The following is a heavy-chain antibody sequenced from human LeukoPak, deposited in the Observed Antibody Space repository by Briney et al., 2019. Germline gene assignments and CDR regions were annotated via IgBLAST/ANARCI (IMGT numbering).Heavy chain of an antibody. V-gene: IGHV3-74*01. CDR2: IYTDGSST. Sequence: GGSLRLSCAASGFTFSNYWMHWVRQAPGKGLVWVSRIYTDGSSTNYADSVKGRFTISRDNAKNTLYLQMNSLRGEDTAVYYCARGRPHGNDYWGQGTLVTVSS. D-gene: IGHD4-23*01. CDR3: ARGRPHGNDY. CDR1: GFTFSNYW. J-gene: IGHJ4*02.